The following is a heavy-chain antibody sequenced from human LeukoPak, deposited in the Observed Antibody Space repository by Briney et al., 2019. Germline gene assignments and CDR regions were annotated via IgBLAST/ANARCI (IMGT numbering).Heavy chain of an antibody. D-gene: IGHD1-26*01. V-gene: IGHV4-61*02. J-gene: IGHJ4*02. Sequence: PSETLSLTXTVSGGSISSGSYYWSCIRQPAGKGLEWIGRIYTSGTTNYSPSLKSRVTMSVDTSKNQFSLKLSSVTAADTAVYCCARTSGSYYPFDFWGQGTLVTVSS. CDR2: IYTSGTT. CDR3: ARTSGSYYPFDF. CDR1: GGSISSGSYY.